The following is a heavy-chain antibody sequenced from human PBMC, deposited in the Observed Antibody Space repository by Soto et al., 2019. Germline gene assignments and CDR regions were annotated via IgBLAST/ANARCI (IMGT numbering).Heavy chain of an antibody. Sequence: PSETLSLTCTVSGGSVSSGSYYWSWIRQPPGKGLEWIGYIYYSGSTEYNPSLKSRVTISVDTSKNQFPLKLRSVSAADTAVYYCARYPLYDILTGYPLGVDYWGQGTLVTVSS. CDR3: ARYPLYDILTGYPLGVDY. D-gene: IGHD3-9*01. CDR2: IYYSGST. CDR1: GGSVSSGSYY. V-gene: IGHV4-61*01. J-gene: IGHJ4*02.